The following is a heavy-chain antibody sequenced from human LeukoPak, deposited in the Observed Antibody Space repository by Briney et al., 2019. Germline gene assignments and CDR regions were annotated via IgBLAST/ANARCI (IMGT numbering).Heavy chain of an antibody. Sequence: GASLKISCKGSGYSFTSYWIAWVRQMPGKGLEWMGIIYPRDSDTRYSPSFQGQVTISADKSINTAYLQWSSLKASDTAMYYCARIGYSSGWYSGGDYWGQGTLVTVSS. CDR2: IYPRDSDT. CDR1: GYSFTSYW. CDR3: ARIGYSSGWYSGGDY. D-gene: IGHD6-19*01. V-gene: IGHV5-51*01. J-gene: IGHJ4*02.